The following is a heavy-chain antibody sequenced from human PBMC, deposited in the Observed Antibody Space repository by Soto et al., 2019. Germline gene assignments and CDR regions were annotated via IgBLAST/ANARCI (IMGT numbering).Heavy chain of an antibody. Sequence: QVQLVESGGGVVQPGRSLRLSCAASGFTFSSYGMHWVRQAPGKGLEWVAVIWYDGSNKYYADSVKGRFTISRDNSKNTLYLQMNSLRPEDTAVYYCASYVDTAMAVDYWGQGTLVTVSS. CDR2: IWYDGSNK. J-gene: IGHJ4*02. CDR3: ASYVDTAMAVDY. D-gene: IGHD5-18*01. V-gene: IGHV3-33*01. CDR1: GFTFSSYG.